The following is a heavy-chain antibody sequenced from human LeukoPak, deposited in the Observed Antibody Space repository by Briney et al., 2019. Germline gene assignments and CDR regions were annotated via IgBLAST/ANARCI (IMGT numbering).Heavy chain of an antibody. CDR3: ARASPRIAAAGN. V-gene: IGHV1-46*01. J-gene: IGHJ4*02. Sequence: ASVKVSCKASGYTYTSYYMHWVRQAPGQGLEWMGIINPSGGSTSYAQKFQGRVTMTRDTSTSTVYMELSSLRSEDAAVYYCARASPRIAAAGNWGQGTLVTVSS. CDR1: GYTYTSYY. D-gene: IGHD6-13*01. CDR2: INPSGGST.